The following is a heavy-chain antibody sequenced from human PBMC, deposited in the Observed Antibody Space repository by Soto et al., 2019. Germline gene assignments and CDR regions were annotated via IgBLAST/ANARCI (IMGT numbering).Heavy chain of an antibody. CDR3: GQGPSIWACDI. Sequence: GGSLILYCAASGVTFSRYAMHWVRQAPGKGLEWVSAISGSGGSTYYADSVKGRFTISRDNSKNTLYLQMNSLRAEDTAVYYCGQGPSIWACDIWGQGPMVPVSS. CDR1: GVTFSRYA. V-gene: IGHV3-23*01. J-gene: IGHJ3*02. D-gene: IGHD3-9*01. CDR2: ISGSGGST.